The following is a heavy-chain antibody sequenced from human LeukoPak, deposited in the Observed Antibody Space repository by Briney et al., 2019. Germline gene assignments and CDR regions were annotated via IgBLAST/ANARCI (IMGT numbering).Heavy chain of an antibody. D-gene: IGHD2-15*01. CDR3: ARGFLYCSGDSCTNWFDP. Sequence: SETLSLTCTVPGGSISSSSYYWGWIRQPPGKGLEWIVSIYYSGSTYYNPSLKSRVTISVDTSKNQFSLKLSSVTAADTAVYYCARGFLYCSGDSCTNWFDPWGQGTLVTVSS. V-gene: IGHV4-39*07. CDR2: IYYSGST. J-gene: IGHJ5*02. CDR1: GGSISSSSYY.